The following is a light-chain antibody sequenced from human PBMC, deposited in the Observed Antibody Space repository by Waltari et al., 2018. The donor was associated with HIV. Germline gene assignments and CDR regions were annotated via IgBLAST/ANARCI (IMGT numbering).Light chain of an antibody. CDR2: EVS. CDR1: STDVGGYDY. V-gene: IGLV2-8*01. Sequence: QSALTQPPSASGSPGHPVTISCTGTSTDVGGYDYVSWYQQHPGKAPKFIISEVSKRPSGVPDRFSGSKSGNTASLTVSGLQAEDEADYYCSSYAGSNWVFGGGTKLTVL. CDR3: SSYAGSNWV. J-gene: IGLJ3*02.